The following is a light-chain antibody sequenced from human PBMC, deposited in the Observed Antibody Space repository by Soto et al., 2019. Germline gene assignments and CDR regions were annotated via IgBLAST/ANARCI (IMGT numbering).Light chain of an antibody. CDR2: GAS. CDR1: QGVSSN. CDR3: QQYIDWPPGT. Sequence: EIVMTQSPATLSVSPGERATLSCRASQGVSSNLAWYQQKPGQAPRLLIYGASTRATGIPARFSGSGAGTEFTLTISSLQSEDFAVYYCQQYIDWPPGTFGQGTKVEIK. J-gene: IGKJ1*01. V-gene: IGKV3-15*01.